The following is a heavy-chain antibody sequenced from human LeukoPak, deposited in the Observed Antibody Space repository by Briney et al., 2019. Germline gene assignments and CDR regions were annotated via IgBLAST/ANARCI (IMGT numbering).Heavy chain of an antibody. Sequence: PSETLSLTCAVYGGSFSGYYWSWIRQPPGKGLEWIGEINHSGSTNYNPSLKSRVTISVDTSKNQFSLKLSSVTAADTAVYYCARDISYGYRGGYFDYWGQGTLVTVSS. D-gene: IGHD5-18*01. CDR3: ARDISYGYRGGYFDY. V-gene: IGHV4-34*01. CDR2: INHSGST. CDR1: GGSFSGYY. J-gene: IGHJ4*02.